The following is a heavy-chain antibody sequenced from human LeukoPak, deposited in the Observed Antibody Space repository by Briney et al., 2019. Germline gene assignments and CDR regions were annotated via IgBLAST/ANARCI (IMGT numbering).Heavy chain of an antibody. CDR1: GGSISSSSYY. D-gene: IGHD3-22*01. CDR3: ARQHSSGYYSHY. V-gene: IGHV4-39*01. Sequence: SETLSLTCTVSGGSISSSSYYWGWVRQPPGKGLEWIGSIYYSGSTYYNPSLKSRVTISVDTSKNQFSLKLSSVTAADTAVYYCARQHSSGYYSHYWGQGTLVTVSS. J-gene: IGHJ4*02. CDR2: IYYSGST.